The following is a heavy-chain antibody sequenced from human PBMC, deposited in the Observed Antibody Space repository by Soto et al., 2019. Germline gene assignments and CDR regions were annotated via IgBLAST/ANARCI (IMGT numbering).Heavy chain of an antibody. Sequence: PGGSLRLSCAASGFTFSTYGMHWVRQAPGKGLEWVAVISYDGGNKYYEDSVKGRFTISRDNPKNTLYLQMNSLRAEDTAVYYCEREFHYDFWSGLMDVWGQGTTVTVSS. J-gene: IGHJ6*02. D-gene: IGHD3-3*01. CDR3: EREFHYDFWSGLMDV. V-gene: IGHV3-30*03. CDR2: ISYDGGNK. CDR1: GFTFSTYG.